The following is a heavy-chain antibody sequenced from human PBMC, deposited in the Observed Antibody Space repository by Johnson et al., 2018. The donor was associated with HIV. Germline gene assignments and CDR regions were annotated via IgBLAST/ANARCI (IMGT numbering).Heavy chain of an antibody. CDR1: GFTFSSYA. D-gene: IGHD1-1*01. J-gene: IGHJ3*02. Sequence: VQLVESGGGVVQPGRSPRLSCAASGFTFSSYAMHWVRQAPGKGLEWVAVISYDGSNKYYADFVKGRFTISRDNSKNTLYLQMNSLRAEDTAVYYCARGDGYRRAFDIWGQGTMVTVSS. CDR3: ARGDGYRRAFDI. CDR2: ISYDGSNK. V-gene: IGHV3-30-3*01.